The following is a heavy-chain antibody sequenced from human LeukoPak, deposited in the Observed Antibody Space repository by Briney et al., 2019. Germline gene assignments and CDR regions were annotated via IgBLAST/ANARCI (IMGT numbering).Heavy chain of an antibody. Sequence: SETLSLTCAVYGDSFKNYYRTWIRQSPEKGLEWIGEINHGGLTSYNPSLESRLTLLVDTSKNQFSLNLRSVTAADTAVYFCARARAFVWGSYRYIPYYFDPWGQGTLVTVSS. CDR1: GDSFKNYY. V-gene: IGHV4-34*01. J-gene: IGHJ5*02. CDR2: INHGGLT. D-gene: IGHD3-16*02. CDR3: ARARAFVWGSYRYIPYYFDP.